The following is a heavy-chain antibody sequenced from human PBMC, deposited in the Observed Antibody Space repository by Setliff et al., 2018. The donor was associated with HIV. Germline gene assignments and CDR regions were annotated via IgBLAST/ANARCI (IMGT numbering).Heavy chain of an antibody. CDR1: GFTFSDHY. CDR3: ARLRLFSSALDY. D-gene: IGHD2-2*01. Sequence: QPGGSLRLSCAASGFTFSDHYMDWVRQAPGKGLEWVLVISGSGTTYHADSVKGRFTLSRDNSKNTLFLQMNSLRPEDTAVFYCARLRLFSSALDYWGQGTLVTVSS. J-gene: IGHJ4*02. V-gene: IGHV3-66*02. CDR2: ISGSGTT.